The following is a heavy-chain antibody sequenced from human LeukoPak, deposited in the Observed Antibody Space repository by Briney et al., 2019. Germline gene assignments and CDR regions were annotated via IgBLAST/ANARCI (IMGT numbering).Heavy chain of an antibody. V-gene: IGHV3-33*01. CDR2: IWYDGSNK. J-gene: IGHJ4*02. CDR3: SESYYYYDSSGYYYYFDY. CDR1: GFTFSSYG. D-gene: IGHD3-22*01. Sequence: GGSLRLSCAASGFTFSSYGMHWVRQAPGKGLEWVAVIWYDGSNKYYADSVKGRFTISRDNSKNTLYLQMNSLRAEDTAVYYCSESYYYYDSSGYYYYFDYWGQGTLVTVSS.